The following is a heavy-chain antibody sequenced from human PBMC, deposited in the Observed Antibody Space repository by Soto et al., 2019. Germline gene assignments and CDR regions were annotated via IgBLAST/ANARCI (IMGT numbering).Heavy chain of an antibody. J-gene: IGHJ6*04. V-gene: IGHV5-51*01. CDR3: ARRVLRFLELDV. D-gene: IGHD3-3*01. CDR2: IYPGDSDT. Sequence: GESLKISCKGSGYSFTSYWIGWVRQMPGKGLEWMGIIYPGDSDTRYSPSFQGQVTISADKSISTAYLKLSSVTAADTAVYYCARRVLRFLELDVWGKGTTVTVSS. CDR1: GYSFTSYW.